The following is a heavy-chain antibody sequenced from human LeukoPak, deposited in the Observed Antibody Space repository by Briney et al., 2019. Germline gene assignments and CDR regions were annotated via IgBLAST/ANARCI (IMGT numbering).Heavy chain of an antibody. Sequence: GGSLRLSCAASGFTFSTYWMSWVRQAPGKGLEWVANIKQDGSEKYYVDSVKGRFTISRDNAKNSLYLQMNSLRAEDTAVYYCARISGALSWSDYSTYFDYWGQGTLVTVSS. D-gene: IGHD3-3*01. J-gene: IGHJ4*02. CDR2: IKQDGSEK. CDR3: ARISGALSWSDYSTYFDY. V-gene: IGHV3-7*01. CDR1: GFTFSTYW.